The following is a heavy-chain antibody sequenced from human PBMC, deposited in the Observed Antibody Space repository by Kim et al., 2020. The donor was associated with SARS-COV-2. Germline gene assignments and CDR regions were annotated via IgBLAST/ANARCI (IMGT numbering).Heavy chain of an antibody. CDR3: TRAPWNGFQNYFGP. Sequence: SETLSLTCAVSGGSTSHYYLTWIRQSAGKGLEWIGRIYTSGTANYNPSLKSPVTMSVDASKNQFSLNLTPVTAAATAVYYCTRAPWNGFQNYFGPTGQET. CDR1: GGSTSHYY. V-gene: IGHV4-4*07. J-gene: IGHJ5*02. CDR2: IYTSGTA. D-gene: IGHD3-3*01.